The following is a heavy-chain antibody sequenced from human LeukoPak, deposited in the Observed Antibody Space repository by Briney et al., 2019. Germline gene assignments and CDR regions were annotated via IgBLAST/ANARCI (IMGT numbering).Heavy chain of an antibody. CDR1: GGSFSGYY. D-gene: IGHD3-10*01. V-gene: IGHV4-34*01. J-gene: IGHJ4*02. Sequence: SETLSLTCAVYGGSFSGYYWSWIRQPPGKGLEWIGEINHSGSTNYNPSLKSRVTISVDTSKNQFSLKLSSVTAADTAVYYCARPHGSGSYYNAVVSLDYWGQGTLVTVSS. CDR3: ARPHGSGSYYNAVVSLDY. CDR2: INHSGST.